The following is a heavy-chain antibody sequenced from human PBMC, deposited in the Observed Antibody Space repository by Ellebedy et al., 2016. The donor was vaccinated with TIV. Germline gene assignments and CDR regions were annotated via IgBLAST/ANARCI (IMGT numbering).Heavy chain of an antibody. CDR2: ISGSGDTT. V-gene: IGHV3-23*01. Sequence: GESLKISXAASGFTFSSYCMSWVRQASGKGLEWVSSISGSGDTTHYAESVKGRFTISRDNSKNTFYLQINSLRAEDTAVYYCARGHWGLDYWGQGTLVTVSS. CDR1: GFTFSSYC. J-gene: IGHJ4*02. D-gene: IGHD7-27*01. CDR3: ARGHWGLDY.